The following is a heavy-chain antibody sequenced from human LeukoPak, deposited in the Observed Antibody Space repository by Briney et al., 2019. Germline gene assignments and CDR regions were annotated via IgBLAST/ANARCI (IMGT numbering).Heavy chain of an antibody. V-gene: IGHV5-51*01. Sequence: GESLEISCKGSGYSFTSYRIGWVRPMPGKGLEWVGIIYPGDSDTKYSPSFQGQVTISADKSISTAYLQWSSLKASDTAMYYCARAATGGYYSHIDYWGQGTLVSVSS. D-gene: IGHD3-22*01. CDR3: ARAATGGYYSHIDY. CDR1: GYSFTSYR. J-gene: IGHJ4*02. CDR2: IYPGDSDT.